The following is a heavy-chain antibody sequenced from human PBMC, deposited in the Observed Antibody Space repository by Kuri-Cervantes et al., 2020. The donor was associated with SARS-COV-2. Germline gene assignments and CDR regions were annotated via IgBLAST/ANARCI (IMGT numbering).Heavy chain of an antibody. V-gene: IGHV3-30*18. J-gene: IGHJ5*02. CDR1: GFTFSSYG. CDR2: ISYDGSNK. CDR3: AKSSGTADSGFGP. D-gene: IGHD6-19*01. Sequence: GGSLRLSCAASGFTFSSYGMHWVRQAPGKGLEWVAVISYDGSNKYYADSVKGRFTISRDNSKNTLYLQMNSLRAEDTAVYHCAKSSGTADSGFGPWGQGTLVTVSS.